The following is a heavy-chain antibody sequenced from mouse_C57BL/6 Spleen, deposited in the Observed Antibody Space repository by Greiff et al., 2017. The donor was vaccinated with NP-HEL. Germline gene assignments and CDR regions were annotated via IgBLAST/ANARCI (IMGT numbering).Heavy chain of an antibody. CDR2: INPSSGYT. CDR3: AREGLREGY. CDR1: GYTFTSYT. Sequence: QVQLKQSGAELARPGASVKMSCKASGYTFTSYTMPWVKQRPGQGLEWIGYINPSSGYTKYNQKFKDKATLTADKPSSTAYMQLSSLTSEDSAVYYCAREGLREGYWGQGTTLTVSS. D-gene: IGHD2-2*01. V-gene: IGHV1-4*01. J-gene: IGHJ2*01.